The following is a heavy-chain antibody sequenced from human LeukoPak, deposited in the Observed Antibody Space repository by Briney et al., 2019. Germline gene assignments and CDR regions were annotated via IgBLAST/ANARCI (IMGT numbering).Heavy chain of an antibody. Sequence: SETLSLTCAVYGGSFSGYYRSWIRQPPGKGLEWIGEINHSGSTNYNPSLKSRVTISVDTSKNQFSLKLSSVTAADTAVYYCARFGPPKYSSGWYMNYFDYWGQGTLVTVSS. J-gene: IGHJ4*02. CDR2: INHSGST. CDR1: GGSFSGYY. CDR3: ARFGPPKYSSGWYMNYFDY. D-gene: IGHD6-19*01. V-gene: IGHV4-34*01.